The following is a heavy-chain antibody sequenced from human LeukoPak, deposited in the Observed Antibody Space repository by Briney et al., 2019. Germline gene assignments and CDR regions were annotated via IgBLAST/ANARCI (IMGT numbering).Heavy chain of an antibody. V-gene: IGHV1-2*02. CDR1: GYTFAAYY. Sequence: GASVKVSCKASGYTFAAYYIHWVRLAPGQGLEWMGWINPNSGGTNYAQKFQGRVTMTRDTSISTAYMELSRLRSDDTAVYYCARDGSGDNYWGQGTLVTVSS. CDR3: ARDGSGDNY. J-gene: IGHJ4*02. CDR2: INPNSGGT. D-gene: IGHD3-10*01.